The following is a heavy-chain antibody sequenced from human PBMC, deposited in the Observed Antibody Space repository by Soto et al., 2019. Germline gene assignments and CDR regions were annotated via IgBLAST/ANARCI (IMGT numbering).Heavy chain of an antibody. CDR3: ARYIAASGTFYFDY. CDR1: GGSISSSNW. CDR2: IYHSGSS. J-gene: IGHJ4*02. Sequence: SETLSLTCAVSGGSISSSNWWSWVRQPPGKGLEWIGEIYHSGSSNYKPSLKSRVTISVDNFKNQFSLELSSVTVADTAVYYCARYIAASGTFYFDYWGQGTLVTAS. V-gene: IGHV4-4*02. D-gene: IGHD6-13*01.